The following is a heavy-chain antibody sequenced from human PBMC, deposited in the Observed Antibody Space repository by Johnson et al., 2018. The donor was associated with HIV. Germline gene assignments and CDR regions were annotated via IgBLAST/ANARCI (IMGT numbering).Heavy chain of an antibody. Sequence: QVQLVESGGGVVQPGRSLRLSCAASGFTFSSFGMHWVRQAPGKGLEWVAIISFDGGTKYYADSVKGRFTISRDNSNNTLYLQMNSLRVEDTAVYLCARDRPWLVRDAFDIWGQGTMVTVSS. CDR1: GFTFSSFG. V-gene: IGHV3-30*19. D-gene: IGHD6-19*01. J-gene: IGHJ3*02. CDR2: ISFDGGTK. CDR3: ARDRPWLVRDAFDI.